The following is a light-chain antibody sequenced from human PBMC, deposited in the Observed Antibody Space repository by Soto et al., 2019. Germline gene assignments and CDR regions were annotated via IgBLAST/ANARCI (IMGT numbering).Light chain of an antibody. Sequence: QPALTQPASVSGSPGQSITISCTGTSSDVGGYNYVSWYQQHPGKAPKLMIYDVRNRPSGVSNRFSGSKSGNTDSLTISGLQAEDEVDYYCSSYTSSSTPAVVFGGGTKLTVL. V-gene: IGLV2-14*01. CDR2: DVR. CDR1: SSDVGGYNY. CDR3: SSYTSSSTPAVV. J-gene: IGLJ2*01.